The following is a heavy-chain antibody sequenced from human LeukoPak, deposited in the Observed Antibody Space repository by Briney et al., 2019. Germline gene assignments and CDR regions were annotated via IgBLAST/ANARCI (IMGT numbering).Heavy chain of an antibody. CDR1: GGSISSSNW. CDR3: ASLTSLPYCSGGSCPPL. CDR2: IYHSGST. V-gene: IGHV4-4*02. Sequence: PSETLSLTCAVSGGSISSSNWWSWVRQPPGKGLEWIGEIYHSGSTNYNPSLKSRVTISVDKSKNQFSLKLSSVTAADTAAYYCASLTSLPYCSGGSCPPLWGQGTLVTVSS. J-gene: IGHJ4*02. D-gene: IGHD2-15*01.